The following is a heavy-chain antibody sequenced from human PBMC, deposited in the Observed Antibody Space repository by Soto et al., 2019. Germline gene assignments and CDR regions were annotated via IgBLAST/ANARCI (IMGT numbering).Heavy chain of an antibody. CDR3: AKDSRFLEWLSYFDY. J-gene: IGHJ4*02. D-gene: IGHD3-3*01. Sequence: QVQLVESGGGVVQPGRSLRLSCAASGFTFSSYGMHWVRQAPGKGLEWVAVISYDGSNKYYADSVKGRFTISRDNSKNTLYLQMNSLRAEDTAVYYCAKDSRFLEWLSYFDYWGQGTLVTVSS. V-gene: IGHV3-30*18. CDR2: ISYDGSNK. CDR1: GFTFSSYG.